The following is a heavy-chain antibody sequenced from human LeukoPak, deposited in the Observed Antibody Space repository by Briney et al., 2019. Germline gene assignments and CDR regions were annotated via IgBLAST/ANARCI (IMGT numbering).Heavy chain of an antibody. CDR3: AKDQADCSSSSCYERGFDF. CDR1: GFTFSSYG. CDR2: ISGSGDTT. Sequence: GGSLRLSCAASGFTFSSYGMSWVRQAPGKGLEWVSAISGSGDTTYYADSVKGRFTISRDNSKNTLYLQMTSMRAEDTAVYYCAKDQADCSSSSCYERGFDFWGQGTLVTVSS. D-gene: IGHD2-2*01. V-gene: IGHV3-23*01. J-gene: IGHJ4*02.